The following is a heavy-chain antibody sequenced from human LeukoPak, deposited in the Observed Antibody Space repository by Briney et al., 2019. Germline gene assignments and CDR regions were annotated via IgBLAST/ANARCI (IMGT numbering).Heavy chain of an antibody. Sequence: EAGGGLVQPGGSLRLSCASSGFTVSNYDMNWVRQAPGKGLEWVSHICSGGGTMKYYADSLKGGFTITRDNAQNSVFLQMDSLRAEDTAVYYCARRYCSSTDCLFDYWGQGTLVTVSS. CDR2: ICSGGGTMK. D-gene: IGHD2-2*01. CDR3: ARRYCSSTDCLFDY. J-gene: IGHJ4*02. V-gene: IGHV3-48*03. CDR1: GFTVSNYD.